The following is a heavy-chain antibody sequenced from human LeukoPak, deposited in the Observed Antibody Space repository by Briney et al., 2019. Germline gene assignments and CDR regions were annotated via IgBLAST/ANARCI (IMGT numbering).Heavy chain of an antibody. CDR2: IRSKANNYAT. V-gene: IGHV3-73*01. Sequence: GGSLRLSCTASGFTFGDYAMHWVRQASGKGLEWVGRIRSKANNYATSYAASLKDRFTISRDDSQNTAYLQMNSLKTEDTAVYYCARVGSGSYRDYWGQGTLVTVSS. CDR3: ARVGSGSYRDY. D-gene: IGHD3-10*01. J-gene: IGHJ4*02. CDR1: GFTFGDYA.